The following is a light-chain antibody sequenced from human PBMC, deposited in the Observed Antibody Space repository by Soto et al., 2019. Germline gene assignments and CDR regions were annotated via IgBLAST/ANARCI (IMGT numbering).Light chain of an antibody. CDR2: GAS. CDR3: QHYDDWPRT. Sequence: TQSPATLSVSPGERATLSCRASQSVRGNLAWYQQKPGQSPRLLIFGASTRATGVPDRFSGSGSGAEFILTISSLQSEDFAIYYCQHYDDWPRTFGLGTKVDI. V-gene: IGKV3-15*01. J-gene: IGKJ1*01. CDR1: QSVRGN.